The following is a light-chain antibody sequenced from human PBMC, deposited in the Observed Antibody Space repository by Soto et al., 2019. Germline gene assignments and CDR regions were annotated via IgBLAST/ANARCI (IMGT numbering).Light chain of an antibody. V-gene: IGLV1-40*01. Sequence: QSVLTQPPSVSGAPGQRVTISCTGSSSNIGAGYDVHWYQHLPGTAPKLLIYGNTKRPSGVPDRFSGSKSGTSATLGITGLQTGDEADYYCGTWDSSLSAYVFGTGTKLTVL. CDR1: SSNIGAGYD. J-gene: IGLJ1*01. CDR2: GNT. CDR3: GTWDSSLSAYV.